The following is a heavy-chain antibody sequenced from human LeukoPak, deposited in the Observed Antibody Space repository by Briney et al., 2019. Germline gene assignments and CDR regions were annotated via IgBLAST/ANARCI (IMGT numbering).Heavy chain of an antibody. V-gene: IGHV3-23*01. Sequence: QSGGSLTLSCAASGFTFSSYALSWVRQAPGKGLEWVAAISGSGGSTYYADSVKGRFTISRDNSKNTLYLQMYSLSAEDTAVYYCAKDGYSYGYSSWGQGTVVRVSS. CDR1: GFTFSSYA. J-gene: IGHJ5*02. D-gene: IGHD5-18*01. CDR2: ISGSGGST. CDR3: AKDGYSYGYSS.